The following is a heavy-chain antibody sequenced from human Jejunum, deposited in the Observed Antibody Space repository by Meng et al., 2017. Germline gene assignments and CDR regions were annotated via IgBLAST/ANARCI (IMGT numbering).Heavy chain of an antibody. CDR1: GGSISRDSYY. CDR3: AGGGGFYSRFDS. Sequence: SETLSLTCTVSGGSISRDSYYWGWIRQPPGKGLEWIGSISFSGTSYLNPSLHSRLTISVDTSKNQFSLKLSSVTAADTAVYYCAGGGGFYSRFDSWGQGTLVTVSS. V-gene: IGHV4-39*07. J-gene: IGHJ4*02. CDR2: ISFSGTS. D-gene: IGHD3-22*01.